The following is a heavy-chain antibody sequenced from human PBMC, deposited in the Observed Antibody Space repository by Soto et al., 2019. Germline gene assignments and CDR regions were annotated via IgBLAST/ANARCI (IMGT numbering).Heavy chain of an antibody. CDR1: GYRFSDYY. Sequence: QVQLVQSGAEVKKPGASVTVSCRASGYRFSDYYLHWLRQAPGQGPEWMGWMNPNSGDTKYAQKCKGGGTRNRDTYVRTAFRELNWLKSDDTAVYYCARERGGGTATLDYYYFYMDVWGIGTTVTVSS. J-gene: IGHJ6*03. D-gene: IGHD3-16*01. CDR2: MNPNSGDT. V-gene: IGHV1-2*02. CDR3: ARERGGGTATLDYYYFYMDV.